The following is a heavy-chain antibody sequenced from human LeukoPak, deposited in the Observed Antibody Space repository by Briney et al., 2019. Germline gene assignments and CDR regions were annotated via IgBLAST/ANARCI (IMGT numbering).Heavy chain of an antibody. CDR3: TRPQSDYYDSSGYPY. CDR1: GFTFSGSA. J-gene: IGHJ4*02. CDR2: IRSKATSYAT. V-gene: IGHV3-73*01. Sequence: GGSLKLSCAASGFTFSGSAMHWVRQASGKGLEWVGRIRSKATSYATAYAASVRGRFTISRDDSKNTAYLQMNSLKTEDTAVYYCTRPQSDYYDSSGYPYWGQGTLVTVSS. D-gene: IGHD3-22*01.